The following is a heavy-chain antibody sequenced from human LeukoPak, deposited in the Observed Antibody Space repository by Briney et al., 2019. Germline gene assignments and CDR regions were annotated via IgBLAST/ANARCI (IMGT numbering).Heavy chain of an antibody. Sequence: GGSLRLSCAASGFTFSSYSMNWFRQAPGKGPEWVSYISSGSGTIFYADSVKGRFTISRDNAENSLYLQMNSLRDEDTAVYYCARDQGTLYYFDYWGQGTLVTVSS. J-gene: IGHJ4*02. CDR1: GFTFSSYS. CDR2: ISSGSGTI. CDR3: ARDQGTLYYFDY. D-gene: IGHD3-10*01. V-gene: IGHV3-48*02.